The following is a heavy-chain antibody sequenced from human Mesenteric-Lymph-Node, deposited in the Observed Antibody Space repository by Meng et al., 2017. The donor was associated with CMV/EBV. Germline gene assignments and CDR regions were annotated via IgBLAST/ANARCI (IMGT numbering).Heavy chain of an antibody. Sequence: ESLKISCAVYGGSFSDYYWSWIRQPPGKGLEWIGQVNDSGNTYYNPSLKSRVTISVDTSKTQFSLNLSSVTAADTAVYFCARVQWLVYYFDYWGQGILVTVSS. CDR1: GGSFSDYY. CDR3: ARVQWLVYYFDY. CDR2: VNDSGNT. D-gene: IGHD6-19*01. V-gene: IGHV4-34*01. J-gene: IGHJ4*02.